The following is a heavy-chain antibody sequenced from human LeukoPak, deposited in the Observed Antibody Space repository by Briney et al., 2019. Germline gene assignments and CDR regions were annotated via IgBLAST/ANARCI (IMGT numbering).Heavy chain of an antibody. D-gene: IGHD5-18*01. V-gene: IGHV4-59*08. CDR1: GGSISSYY. Sequence: SETLSLTCTVSGGSISSYYWSWIRQPPGKGLEWIGDIYYSGSTNYNPSLKSRVTISVDTSKNQFSLKLSSVTAADTAVYYCARSLVDTAMVDYWGQGTLVTVSS. CDR3: ARSLVDTAMVDY. CDR2: IYYSGST. J-gene: IGHJ4*02.